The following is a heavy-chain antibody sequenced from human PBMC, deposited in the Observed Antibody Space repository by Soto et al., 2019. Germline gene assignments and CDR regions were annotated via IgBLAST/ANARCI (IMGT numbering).Heavy chain of an antibody. V-gene: IGHV1-46*03. D-gene: IGHD6-13*01. CDR1: GYTFTSYY. J-gene: IGHJ5*02. CDR3: ATGIAAAGNWFDP. CDR2: INPSGGST. Sequence: QVQLVQSGAEVKKPGASVKVSCKASGYTFTSYYMHWVRQAPGQGLEWMGIINPSGGSTSYAQKFQGRVTMTRDTSTITVYMELSSLRSKDTAVYYCATGIAAAGNWFDPWGQGTLVTVSS.